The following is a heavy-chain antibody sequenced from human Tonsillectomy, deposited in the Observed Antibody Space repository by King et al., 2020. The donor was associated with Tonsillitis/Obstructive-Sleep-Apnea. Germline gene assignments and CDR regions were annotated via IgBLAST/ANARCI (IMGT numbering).Heavy chain of an antibody. CDR2: MYNSGST. Sequence: QLQESGPGLVKPSETLFLTCTVSGGSISSGRYYWSWIRQHPGKGLEWIGYMYNSGSTYHNPSLKSRVTISVDTSKNQFSLKLSSVTAADTAVYYCARDADKLLPGRTDVWGQGTTATVSS. J-gene: IGHJ6*02. D-gene: IGHD3-22*01. CDR3: ARDADKLLPGRTDV. CDR1: GGSISSGRYY. V-gene: IGHV4-31*03.